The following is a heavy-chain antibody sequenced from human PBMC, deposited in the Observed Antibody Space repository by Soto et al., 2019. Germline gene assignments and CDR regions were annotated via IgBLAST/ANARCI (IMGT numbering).Heavy chain of an antibody. J-gene: IGHJ4*02. D-gene: IGHD3-10*01. CDR1: GFTFSSYG. Sequence: QVQLVESGGGVVQPGRSLRLSCAASGFTFSSYGMHWVRQAPGKGLEWLAVIIYDGSTKYYADSVKGRFTISRDNSKSKLYLQMNSLRAEDTAVYYCAKDRMGAGVRGYFDYWGQGTLVTVSS. V-gene: IGHV3-30*18. CDR3: AKDRMGAGVRGYFDY. CDR2: IIYDGSTK.